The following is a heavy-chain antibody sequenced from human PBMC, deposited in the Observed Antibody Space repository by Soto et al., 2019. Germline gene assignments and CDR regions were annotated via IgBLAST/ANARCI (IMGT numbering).Heavy chain of an antibody. J-gene: IGHJ5*02. D-gene: IGHD1-1*01. CDR3: ARDWKGAEGFDP. Sequence: QVQLAQSGAEVKKPGASVKVSCKASGYTFSTYGFSWVRQAPGQGLEWMGWIGADNGDTNYAQNFQGRVTMTTDTSTTTSYMELRSLTSDDTAVYFCARDWKGAEGFDPWGQGTLVTVSS. CDR2: IGADNGDT. CDR1: GYTFSTYG. V-gene: IGHV1-18*01.